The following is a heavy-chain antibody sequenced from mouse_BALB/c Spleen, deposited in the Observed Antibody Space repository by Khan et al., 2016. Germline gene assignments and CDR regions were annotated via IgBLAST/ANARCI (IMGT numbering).Heavy chain of an antibody. J-gene: IGHJ2*01. CDR1: GYSITSDYA. D-gene: IGHD2-14*01. V-gene: IGHV3-2*02. CDR3: ASDPVGPTGFDY. Sequence: EGQLQESGPGLVKPSQSLSLTCTVTGYSITSDYAWNWIRQFPGNKLEWMGYITYSGSTSYNPSLKSRISITRDTSKNQFFLQLNSVTTEDTATYYCASDPVGPTGFDYWGQGTTLTVSS. CDR2: ITYSGST.